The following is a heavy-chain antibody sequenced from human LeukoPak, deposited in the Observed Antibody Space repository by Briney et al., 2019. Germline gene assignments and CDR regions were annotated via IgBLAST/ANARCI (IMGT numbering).Heavy chain of an antibody. CDR2: IYYGGST. CDR3: ATNLPGYSYGYWVA. D-gene: IGHD5-18*01. CDR1: GGSISSYY. Sequence: SETLSLTCTVSGGSISSYYWSWIRQPPGKGLEWIGYIYYGGSTNCNPSLKSRVTISVDTSKRQISLKLTSVTAADTAVYYCATNLPGYSYGYWVAWGQGTLVTVSS. V-gene: IGHV4-59*01. J-gene: IGHJ5*02.